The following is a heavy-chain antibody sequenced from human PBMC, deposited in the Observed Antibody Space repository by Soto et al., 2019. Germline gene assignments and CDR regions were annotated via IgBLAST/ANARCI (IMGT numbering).Heavy chain of an antibody. CDR3: ARDGDSSGWL. CDR1: GFTFSSYS. D-gene: IGHD6-19*01. J-gene: IGHJ4*02. CDR2: ISSSSSYI. V-gene: IGHV3-21*01. Sequence: LRLSCAASGFTFSSYSMNWVRQAPGKGLEWVSSISSSSSYIYYADPVKGRFTISRDNAKNSLYLQMNSLRAEDTAVYDCARDGDSSGWLWGQGTLVTVS.